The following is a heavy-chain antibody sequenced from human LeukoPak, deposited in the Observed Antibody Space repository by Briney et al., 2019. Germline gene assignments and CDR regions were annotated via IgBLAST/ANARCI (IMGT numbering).Heavy chain of an antibody. V-gene: IGHV4-39*07. CDR1: GGSISSSSYY. CDR3: ARGPLEYYYDSSGYYLFDY. CDR2: IYYSGST. D-gene: IGHD3-22*01. J-gene: IGHJ4*02. Sequence: SETLCLTCTVSGGSISSSSYYWGWIRQPPGKGLEWIGSIYYSGSTYYNPSLKSRVTISVDTSKNQFSLKLSSVTAADTAVYYCARGPLEYYYDSSGYYLFDYWGQGTLVTVSS.